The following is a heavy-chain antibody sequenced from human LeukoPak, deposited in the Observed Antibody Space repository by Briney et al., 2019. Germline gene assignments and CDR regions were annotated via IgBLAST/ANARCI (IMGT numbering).Heavy chain of an antibody. CDR2: IYPDDSDT. J-gene: IGHJ4*02. V-gene: IGHV5-51*01. CDR1: GYSFTSYW. D-gene: IGHD2-2*01. CDR3: ARQRRYCSTTNCYPGY. Sequence: GESLKISCKGSGYSFTSYWIGWVRQMPGKGLEWMGIIYPDDSDTRYSPSFQGQVTISADRSISTAYLLWSSLKASDTAMYYCARQRRYCSTTNCYPGYWGQGTLVTVSS.